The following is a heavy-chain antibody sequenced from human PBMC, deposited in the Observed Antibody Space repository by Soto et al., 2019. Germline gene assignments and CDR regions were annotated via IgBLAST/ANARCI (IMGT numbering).Heavy chain of an antibody. J-gene: IGHJ1*01. CDR1: GFTFSSYA. Sequence: GWSLRLSCAASGFTFSSYAMSWVRQAPGKGLEWVSAISGSGGSTYYADSVKGRFTISRDNSKNTLYLQMNSLRAEDTAVYYCAKIWSAAGSYFQHWGQGTLVTVSS. CDR2: ISGSGGST. CDR3: AKIWSAAGSYFQH. D-gene: IGHD6-13*01. V-gene: IGHV3-23*01.